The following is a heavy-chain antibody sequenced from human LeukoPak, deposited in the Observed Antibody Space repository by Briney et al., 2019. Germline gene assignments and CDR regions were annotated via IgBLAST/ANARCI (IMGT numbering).Heavy chain of an antibody. CDR3: ARTGRRGYSYGSGGWGSGYYYYYMDV. CDR1: GFTFSSYE. J-gene: IGHJ6*03. CDR2: ISSSGSTI. V-gene: IGHV3-48*03. D-gene: IGHD5-18*01. Sequence: GGSLRLSCAASGFTFSSYEMNWVRQAPGKGLEWVSYISSSGSTIYYADSVKGRFTISRDNAKSSLYLQMNSLRAEDTAVYYCARTGRRGYSYGSGGWGSGYYYYYMDVWGKGTTVTVSS.